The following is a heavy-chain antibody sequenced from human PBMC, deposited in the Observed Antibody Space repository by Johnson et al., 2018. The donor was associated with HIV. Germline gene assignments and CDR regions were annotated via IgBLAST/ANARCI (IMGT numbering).Heavy chain of an antibody. D-gene: IGHD6-13*01. CDR2: ISGSGGST. CDR1: GITFSSYA. Sequence: VQLVESGGGLVQPGGSLRLSCAASGITFSSYAMSWVRQAPGKGLEWVSGISGSGGSTYYADSVKGRFTISRDNSKNTLYLQMNSLRAEDMAVYYCATQNYPTEGSSWVGGAFDIWGQGTMVTVSS. J-gene: IGHJ3*02. CDR3: ATQNYPTEGSSWVGGAFDI. V-gene: IGHV3-23*04.